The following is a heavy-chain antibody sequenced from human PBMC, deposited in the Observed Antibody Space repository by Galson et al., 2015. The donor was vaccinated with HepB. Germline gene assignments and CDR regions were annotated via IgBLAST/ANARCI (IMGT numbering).Heavy chain of an antibody. Sequence: SLRLSCAASGFTFSSYAMHWVRQAPGKGLEYVSAISSNGGSTYYADSVKGRFTISRDNSKNTLYLQMSSLRAEDTAVYYCVKVGAKWVAVGPHYFDYWGQGTLVTVSS. CDR2: ISSNGGST. V-gene: IGHV3-64D*06. CDR1: GFTFSSYA. CDR3: VKVGAKWVAVGPHYFDY. D-gene: IGHD3-16*01. J-gene: IGHJ4*02.